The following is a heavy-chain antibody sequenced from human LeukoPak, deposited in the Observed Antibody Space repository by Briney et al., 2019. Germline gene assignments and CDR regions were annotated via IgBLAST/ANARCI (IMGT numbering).Heavy chain of an antibody. CDR1: GFSFRGYG. D-gene: IGHD3-10*01. J-gene: IGHJ4*02. V-gene: IGHV3-64*01. CDR2: ISADGGTT. CDR3: AXGRGGPPFDF. Sequence: GGSLRLSCAASGFSFRGYGMHWVRQAPGRGLEYVSAISADGGTTDYLNSVKGRFTISRDNSKNTLYLQMGRLRRDDTAIYYCAXGRGGPPFDFWGQGTVVTVAS.